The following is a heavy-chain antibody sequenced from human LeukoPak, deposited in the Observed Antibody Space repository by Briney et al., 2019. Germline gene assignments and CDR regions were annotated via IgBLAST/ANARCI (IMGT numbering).Heavy chain of an antibody. J-gene: IGHJ4*02. Sequence: QSGGSLRLSCAASGFSFSTYWMSWVRQTPEKGLEFVANINQDASVRNYMDSLKGRCTISRDNAKKSVYLEINSLRADDTAVYYCARDPGSSSFDLWGQGALVTVSS. CDR3: ARDPGSSSFDL. D-gene: IGHD6-13*01. CDR1: GFSFSTYW. CDR2: INQDASVR. V-gene: IGHV3-7*01.